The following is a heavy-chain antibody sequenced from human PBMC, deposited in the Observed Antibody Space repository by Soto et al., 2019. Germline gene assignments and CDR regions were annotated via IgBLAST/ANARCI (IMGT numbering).Heavy chain of an antibody. D-gene: IGHD1-1*01. V-gene: IGHV4-34*01. CDR1: GQSFSGHS. CDR3: ARGSGIVALPGELEDVKYDY. CDR2: INESGST. J-gene: IGHJ4*02. Sequence: QVQLQQWGAGXVKXSXXXSLSCAVYGQSFSGHSWAWIRQPPGKGLEWIGEINESGSTYYNPSLKSRVTISTDTSKNQFSLKLSSVSAADTAAYFCARGSGIVALPGELEDVKYDYWGQGTLVNVSS.